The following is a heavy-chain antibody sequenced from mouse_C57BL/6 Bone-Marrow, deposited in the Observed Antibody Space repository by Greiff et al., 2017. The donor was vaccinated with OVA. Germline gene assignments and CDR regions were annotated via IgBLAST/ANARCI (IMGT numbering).Heavy chain of an antibody. Sequence: QVQLQQPGTELVKPGASVKLSCKASGYTFTSYWMHWVQQRPGQGLEWIGNINPSNGGTNYTEKFKSKATLTVDKSSSTAYLQLSSLTSEDSAVYCCARGTIVAKDWYFDVWGTGTTVTVAS. CDR2: INPSNGGT. CDR3: ARGTIVAKDWYFDV. CDR1: GYTFTSYW. V-gene: IGHV1-53*01. J-gene: IGHJ1*03. D-gene: IGHD1-1*01.